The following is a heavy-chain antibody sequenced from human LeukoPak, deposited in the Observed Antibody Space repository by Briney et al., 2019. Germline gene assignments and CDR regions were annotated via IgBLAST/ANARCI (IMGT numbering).Heavy chain of an antibody. CDR3: ARRTSGLGPFGI. D-gene: IGHD6-25*01. CDR1: GDSVSSNSAT. Sequence: SQTLSLICAISGDSVSSNSATWNWIRQSPSRGLEWLGRTYYRSKWSNDSAVSVKSRISINPDTSKNQFSLQLNSVTPEDTAVYYCARRTSGLGPFGIWGQGTMVTVSS. V-gene: IGHV6-1*01. CDR2: TYYRSKWSN. J-gene: IGHJ3*02.